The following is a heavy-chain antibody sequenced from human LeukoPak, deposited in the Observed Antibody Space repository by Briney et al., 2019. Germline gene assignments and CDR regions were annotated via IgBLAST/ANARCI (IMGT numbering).Heavy chain of an antibody. D-gene: IGHD1-1*01. J-gene: IGHJ5*02. V-gene: IGHV4-4*07. Sequence: SGTLFLTCTVSGDSISSYYWSWIRQPAGKGLEWIGHMYTSGSTNYNPSLKSRVTMSVDTSKNQLSLKVRSATAADTAVYYCARLRVVVGTRGPQWFDPWGQGTLVTVSS. CDR1: GDSISSYY. CDR3: ARLRVVVGTRGPQWFDP. CDR2: MYTSGST.